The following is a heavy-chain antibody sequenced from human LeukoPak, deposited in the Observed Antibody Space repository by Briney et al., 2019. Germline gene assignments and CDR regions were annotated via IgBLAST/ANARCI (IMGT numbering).Heavy chain of an antibody. CDR1: GGSFSGYC. CDR2: IYTSGST. Sequence: SETLSLTCAVYGGSFSGYCWSWIRQPAGKGLEWIGRIYTSGSTNYNPSLKSRVTISVDTSKNQFSLKLSSVTAADTAVYYCAAVGATDAFDIWGQGTMVTVSS. V-gene: IGHV4-59*10. D-gene: IGHD1-26*01. J-gene: IGHJ3*02. CDR3: AAVGATDAFDI.